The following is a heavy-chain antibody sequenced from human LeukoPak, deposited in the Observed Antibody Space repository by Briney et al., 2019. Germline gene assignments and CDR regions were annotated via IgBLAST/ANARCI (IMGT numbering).Heavy chain of an antibody. J-gene: IGHJ4*02. D-gene: IGHD6-13*01. V-gene: IGHV1-69*13. CDR1: GGTFSSYA. CDR2: IIPIFGTA. CDR3: ARGKYSSSWYSSWNY. Sequence: SVKVSCKASGGTFSSYAISWVRQAPGQGLEWMGGIIPIFGTANYAQKFQGRVTITADESTSSAYMELSSLRSEDTAVYYCARGKYSSSWYSSWNYWGQGTLVTVSS.